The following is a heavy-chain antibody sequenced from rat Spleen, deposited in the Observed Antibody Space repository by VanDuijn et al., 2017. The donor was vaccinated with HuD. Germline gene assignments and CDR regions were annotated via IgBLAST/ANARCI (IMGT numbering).Heavy chain of an antibody. J-gene: IGHJ3*01. CDR3: ARPSYGYPFAY. CDR1: GFTFNNYW. Sequence: EVQLVESDGGLVQPGRSLKLSCVASGFTFNNYWMTWIRQAPGKGLEWVASITNTGRSTYYPDSVRGRFAISRESAESTLYLQMDSLRSEDTATYYCARPSYGYPFAYWGQGTLVTVSS. CDR2: ITNTGRST. D-gene: IGHD1-7*01. V-gene: IGHV5-31*01.